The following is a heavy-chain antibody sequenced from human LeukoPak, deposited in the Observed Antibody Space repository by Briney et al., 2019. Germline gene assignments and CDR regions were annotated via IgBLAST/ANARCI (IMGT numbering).Heavy chain of an antibody. D-gene: IGHD4-17*01. CDR2: ISSSSSTI. CDR3: ARVRLLYGDDY. Sequence: PGGSLRLSCAASGFTFSSYSMNWVRQAPGKGLEWVSYISSSSSTIYYADSVKGRFTISRDNAKNSLYLQMNSLRAEDTAVYYCARVRLLYGDDYWGQGTLVTVSS. V-gene: IGHV3-48*04. J-gene: IGHJ4*02. CDR1: GFTFSSYS.